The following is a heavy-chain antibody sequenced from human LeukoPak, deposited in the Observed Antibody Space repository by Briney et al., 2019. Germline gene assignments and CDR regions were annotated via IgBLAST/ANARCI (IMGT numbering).Heavy chain of an antibody. Sequence: PGGSLRLSCVASGFTFTKCAMSWIRQAPGKGLEWVAIITATGDTAYYADSVKGRFTISRDNSRNTVYMQMDRLRAEDTAIYYCAGDRNSDWYSPLDYWGQGSQVTVSP. CDR3: AGDRNSDWYSPLDY. J-gene: IGHJ4*02. V-gene: IGHV3-23*01. CDR2: ITATGDTA. CDR1: GFTFTKCA. D-gene: IGHD6-19*01.